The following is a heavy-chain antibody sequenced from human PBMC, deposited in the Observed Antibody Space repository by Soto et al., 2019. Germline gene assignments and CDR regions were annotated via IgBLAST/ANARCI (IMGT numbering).Heavy chain of an antibody. D-gene: IGHD6-13*01. CDR3: ARDRSSSGYTAFAI. CDR1: GFTFSSYS. CDR2: ISSSSSTI. J-gene: IGHJ3*02. V-gene: IGHV3-48*01. Sequence: EVQLVESGGGLVQPGGSLRLSCAASGFTFSSYSMNWVRQAPGKGLEWVSYISSSSSTIYYADSVKGRFTISRDNAKNSLDLQMNSLRAEDTAVYYCARDRSSSGYTAFAIWGQGTMVTVSS.